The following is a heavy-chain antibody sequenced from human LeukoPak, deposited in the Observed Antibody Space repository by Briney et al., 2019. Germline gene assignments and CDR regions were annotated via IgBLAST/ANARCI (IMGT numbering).Heavy chain of an antibody. CDR3: ARDVPYYYGMDV. D-gene: IGHD3-10*02. V-gene: IGHV4-59*01. CDR2: IYYSGST. Sequence: PSETLSLTCTVSGGSISSYYWSWIRQPPGKGLEWIGYIYYSGSTNYNPSLKSRVTISVDTSKNQFSLKLSSVTAADTAVYYCARDVPYYYGMDVWGQGTTVTVSS. CDR1: GGSISSYY. J-gene: IGHJ6*02.